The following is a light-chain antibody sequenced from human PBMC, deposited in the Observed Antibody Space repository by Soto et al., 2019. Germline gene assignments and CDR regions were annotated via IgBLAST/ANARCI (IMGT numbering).Light chain of an antibody. CDR1: QSISSW. CDR3: QQYHSYPWT. CDR2: ETS. Sequence: DIQMTQSPSNLSASVGDRVTITCRASQSISSWLAWYQQRPGRAPKLLMYETSNLESGIPSRFSGSGSGTEFTLTFNSLQPDDFATYYCQQYHSYPWTFGQGTEVEVK. V-gene: IGKV1-5*03. J-gene: IGKJ1*01.